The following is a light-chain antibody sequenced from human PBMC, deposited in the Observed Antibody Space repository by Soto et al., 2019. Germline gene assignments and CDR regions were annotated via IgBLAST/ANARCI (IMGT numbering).Light chain of an antibody. V-gene: IGLV2-23*01. CDR1: SSDVGFYNL. J-gene: IGLJ2*01. CDR3: CSYATSDTLL. CDR2: AGT. Sequence: QSVLTQPASVSGSPGQSITISCTGTSSDVGFYNLVSWYHKYPGKAPKLILYAGTKRPSGLSTRFSGSMSGSTASLTISGLQAEDEGNYYCCSYATSDTLLFGGGTKVTVL.